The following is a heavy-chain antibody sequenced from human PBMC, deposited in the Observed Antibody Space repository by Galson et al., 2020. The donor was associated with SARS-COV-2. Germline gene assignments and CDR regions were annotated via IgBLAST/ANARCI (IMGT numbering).Heavy chain of an antibody. CDR1: GYAFTSYG. J-gene: IGHJ6*02. CDR2: INVYNGKT. D-gene: IGHD3-3*01. CDR3: ARDFGVAGLYFYYYLDV. Sequence: ASVKVSCETSGYAFTSYGITWVRQAPGQGLEWLAWINVYNGKTNYAQNIQGRATMTADTSTNTVYLELTSLRSDDTAVYYCARDFGVAGLYFYYYLDVGGQGTTVTVTS. V-gene: IGHV1-18*04.